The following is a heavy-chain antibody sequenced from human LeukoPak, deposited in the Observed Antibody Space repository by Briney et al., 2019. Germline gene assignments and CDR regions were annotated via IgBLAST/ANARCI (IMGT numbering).Heavy chain of an antibody. D-gene: IGHD3-22*01. CDR2: INHSGST. Sequence: SETLSLTCAVYGGSFSGYYWSWIRQPPGKGLEWIGEINHSGSTNYDPSLKSRVTISVDTSKNQFFLKLSSVTAADTAVYYCARGRPYSSGYYRAFDIWGQGTMVTVSS. J-gene: IGHJ3*02. V-gene: IGHV4-34*01. CDR3: ARGRPYSSGYYRAFDI. CDR1: GGSFSGYY.